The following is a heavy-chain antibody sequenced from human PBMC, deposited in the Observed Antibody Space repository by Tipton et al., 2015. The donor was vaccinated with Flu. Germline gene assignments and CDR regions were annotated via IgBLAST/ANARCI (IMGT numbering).Heavy chain of an antibody. CDR3: ARDWNYRLDY. J-gene: IGHJ4*02. V-gene: IGHV3-7*01. CDR2: IKADGSEK. D-gene: IGHD1-7*01. CDR1: GFTFSSNW. Sequence: SLRLSCAASGFTFSSNWMSWVRQAPGKGLEWVANIKADGSEKHYVDSVKGRFTISRDNAKNSLFLQMNSPRPDDTAVYYCARDWNYRLDYWGQGTLVTVSS.